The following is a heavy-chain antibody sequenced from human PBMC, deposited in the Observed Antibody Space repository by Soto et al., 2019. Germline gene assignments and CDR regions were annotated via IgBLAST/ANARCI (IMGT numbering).Heavy chain of an antibody. Sequence: QVQLVESGGGVVQPGRSLRLSCAASGFTFSSYAMHWVRQAPGKGLEWVAVISYDGSNKYYADSVKGRFTISRDNSKNTLYLQMNSLRAEDTAVYYCAREVAGTYYYYGMDVWGQGTMVTVSS. D-gene: IGHD6-19*01. CDR3: AREVAGTYYYYGMDV. CDR2: ISYDGSNK. J-gene: IGHJ6*02. CDR1: GFTFSSYA. V-gene: IGHV3-30-3*01.